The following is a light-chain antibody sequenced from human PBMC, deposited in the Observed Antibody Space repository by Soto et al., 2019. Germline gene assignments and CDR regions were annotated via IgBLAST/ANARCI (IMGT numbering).Light chain of an antibody. CDR3: QQYYATRPS. CDR2: WAS. V-gene: IGKV4-1*01. CDR1: QSVLYSSNNKNY. J-gene: IGKJ3*01. Sequence: DIVMTQSPDSLTVSLGERATINCKSSQSVLYSSNNKNYLAWYQQKSGQPPKLLISWASARESGVPDRFSGSGSGTDFILTISSLQAEDVAVYYCQQYYATRPSFGPGTKVNIK.